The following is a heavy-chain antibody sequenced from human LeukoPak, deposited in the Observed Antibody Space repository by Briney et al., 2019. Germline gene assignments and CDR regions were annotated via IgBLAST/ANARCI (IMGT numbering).Heavy chain of an antibody. D-gene: IGHD3-10*01. J-gene: IGHJ4*02. CDR3: ATLYGSGSYYED. V-gene: IGHV3-74*01. CDR2: INSDGSST. Sequence: GGSLRLSCAASGFTFSSYWMHWVHQAPGKGLVWVSRINSDGSSTSYADSVKGRFTISRDNAKNTLYLQMNSLRAEDTAVYYCATLYGSGSYYEDWGQGTLVTVSS. CDR1: GFTFSSYW.